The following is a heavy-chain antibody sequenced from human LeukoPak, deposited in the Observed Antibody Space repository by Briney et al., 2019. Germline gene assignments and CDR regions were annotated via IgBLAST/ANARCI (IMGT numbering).Heavy chain of an antibody. CDR1: GFTFSSYA. V-gene: IGHV3-23*01. Sequence: GGSLRLSCAASGFTFSSYAMSWVRQAPGKGLEWVSAISGSGGSTYYADSVKGRFTISRDNSKNTLYLQMNSLRAEDTAVYYCAKAEVYYYGSTGYEFDYWGQGTLVRLL. J-gene: IGHJ4*02. CDR2: ISGSGGST. CDR3: AKAEVYYYGSTGYEFDY. D-gene: IGHD3-22*01.